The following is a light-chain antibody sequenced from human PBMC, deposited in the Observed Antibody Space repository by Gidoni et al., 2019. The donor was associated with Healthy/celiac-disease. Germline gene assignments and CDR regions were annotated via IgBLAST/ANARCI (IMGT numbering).Light chain of an antibody. J-gene: IGLJ2*01. V-gene: IGLV3-1*01. CDR2: QDS. CDR3: QAWDSSTAVV. CDR1: KLGDKY. Sequence: SYALTQPPSVSVSPGQTASITCSGDKLGDKYACWYRQKPGQSPVLVIYQDSKRPSGIPERFSGSNSGNTATLTISGTQAMDEADYYCQAWDSSTAVVFGGGTKLTVL.